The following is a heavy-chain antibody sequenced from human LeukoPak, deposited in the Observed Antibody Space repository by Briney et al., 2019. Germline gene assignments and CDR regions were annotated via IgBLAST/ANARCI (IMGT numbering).Heavy chain of an antibody. CDR1: GFTFSSYS. D-gene: IGHD4-11*01. V-gene: IGHV3-48*04. CDR3: ARVYSNYALDY. CDR2: ISSRSNTI. Sequence: GGSLRLSCAASGFTFSSYSMNWVRQAPGKGREWVSYISSRSNTIYYADSVKGRFTISRDNAKNSLYLQMNSLRAEDTAVYYCARVYSNYALDYWGQGTLVTVSS. J-gene: IGHJ4*02.